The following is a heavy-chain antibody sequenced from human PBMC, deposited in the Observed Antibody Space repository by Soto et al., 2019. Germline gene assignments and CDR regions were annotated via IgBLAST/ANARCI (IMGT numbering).Heavy chain of an antibody. CDR3: ARGRFLEWLLGDYYMDV. D-gene: IGHD3-3*01. V-gene: IGHV3-74*01. Sequence: GGSLRLSCAASGFTFSSYWMHWVRQAPGKGLVWVSRINSDGSSTSYEDSVKGRFTISRDKAKNTLYLQMNSLRAEDTAEYYCARGRFLEWLLGDYYMDVWGKGTTVTVSS. CDR2: INSDGSST. J-gene: IGHJ6*03. CDR1: GFTFSSYW.